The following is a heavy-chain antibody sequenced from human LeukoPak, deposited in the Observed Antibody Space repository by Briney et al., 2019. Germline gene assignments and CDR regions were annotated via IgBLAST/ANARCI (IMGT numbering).Heavy chain of an antibody. Sequence: SETLSLTCTVSGAYISSFYWSWIRQPPGKGLEWVGYIHCGNTNYNPSLKTRVTISRDMSKNLISLKLTSLTAADTAVYFCASHRYWNFYLDYWGQGTLVTVSS. CDR2: IHCGNT. J-gene: IGHJ4*02. V-gene: IGHV4-59*08. CDR3: ASHRYWNFYLDY. D-gene: IGHD1-7*01. CDR1: GAYISSFY.